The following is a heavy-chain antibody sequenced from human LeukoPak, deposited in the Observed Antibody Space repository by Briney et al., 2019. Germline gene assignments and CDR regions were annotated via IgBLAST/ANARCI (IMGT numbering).Heavy chain of an antibody. CDR2: IIPIFGTA. D-gene: IGHD6-6*01. Sequence: SVKVSCKASGGTFSSYAISWVRQAPGQGLEWMGGIIPIFGTANYAQKFQGRVTITADESTSTAYMELSSLRSEDTAVYYCARADHLASSSKSGAFDIWGQGTMVTVSS. V-gene: IGHV1-69*01. CDR1: GGTFSSYA. CDR3: ARADHLASSSKSGAFDI. J-gene: IGHJ3*02.